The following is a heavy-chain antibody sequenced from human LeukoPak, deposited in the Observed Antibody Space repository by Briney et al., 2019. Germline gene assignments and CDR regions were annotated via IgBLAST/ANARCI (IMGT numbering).Heavy chain of an antibody. CDR1: GFTFSSYA. Sequence: GGSLRLSCAASGFTFSSYAMSWVRQAPGKGLEWVSAISGSGGSTYYADSVKGRFTISRDNSKNTLYLQMNSLRAEDTAVYYCAKSDRYSSSPGTFDYWGQGTLVTVSS. CDR2: ISGSGGST. V-gene: IGHV3-23*01. J-gene: IGHJ4*02. D-gene: IGHD6-13*01. CDR3: AKSDRYSSSPGTFDY.